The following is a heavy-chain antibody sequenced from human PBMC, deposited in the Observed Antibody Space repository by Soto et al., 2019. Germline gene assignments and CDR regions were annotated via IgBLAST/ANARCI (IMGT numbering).Heavy chain of an antibody. CDR1: GFTFSSYV. D-gene: IGHD3-10*01. Sequence: QVQLVESGGGVVQPGRSLRLSCAASGFTFSSYVIHWVRQTPDKGLEWVAFISRDGSNEYYADSVKGRFTISRDNSKNTLYLEMNSLSGEDTAVYYCARDDEGGSDCDLGYWGQGTLVTVSS. V-gene: IGHV3-30*04. CDR2: ISRDGSNE. CDR3: ARDDEGGSDCDLGY. J-gene: IGHJ4*02.